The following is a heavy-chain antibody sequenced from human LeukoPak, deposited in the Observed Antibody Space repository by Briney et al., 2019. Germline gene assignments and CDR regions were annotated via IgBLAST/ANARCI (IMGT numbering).Heavy chain of an antibody. J-gene: IGHJ6*02. Sequence: PGGSLRLSCAASGFTFSSDWMHWVRQAPGKGLVWVSRINSDGSGTSYADSVKGRFTISRDNAKNTLYLQMNSLRAEDTAVYYCARVRPIGSSYYYYGMDVWGQGTTVSVSS. CDR3: ARVRPIGSSYYYYGMDV. CDR1: GFTFSSDW. D-gene: IGHD3-22*01. V-gene: IGHV3-74*01. CDR2: INSDGSGT.